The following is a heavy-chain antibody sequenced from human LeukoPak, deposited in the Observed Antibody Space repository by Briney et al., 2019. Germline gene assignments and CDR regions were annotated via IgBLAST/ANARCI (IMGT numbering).Heavy chain of an antibody. CDR2: SRNKAYSYTT. V-gene: IGHV3-72*01. J-gene: IGHJ4*02. D-gene: IGHD2-2*01. CDR3: VRGFCSSGSCYSGDYPGDY. Sequence: GGSLRLSCAASGFAFSDHYMDWVRQAPGKGLEWVGRSRNKAYSYTTEYAASVRGRFTISRDDLKNSVYLQMNSLKTEDTAVYYCVRGFCSSGSCYSGDYPGDYWGQGTPVAVSS. CDR1: GFAFSDHY.